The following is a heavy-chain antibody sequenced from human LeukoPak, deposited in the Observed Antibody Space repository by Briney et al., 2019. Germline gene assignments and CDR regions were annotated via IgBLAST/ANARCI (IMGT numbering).Heavy chain of an antibody. J-gene: IGHJ4*02. CDR1: RFTFTTYW. V-gene: IGHV3-7*05. Sequence: PGGSLRLSCAAPRFTFTTYWMTWVRQAPGKGLEWVANINQDGSEKYYVDSVKGRFTISRDNAKNSLFLQMNSLRAEDTAIYYCARTYSGRFEYWGQGTLVTVSS. CDR2: INQDGSEK. D-gene: IGHD5-12*01. CDR3: ARTYSGRFEY.